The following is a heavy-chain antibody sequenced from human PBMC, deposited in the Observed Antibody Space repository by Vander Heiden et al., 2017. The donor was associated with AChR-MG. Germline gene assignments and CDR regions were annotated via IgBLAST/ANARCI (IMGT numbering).Heavy chain of an antibody. Sequence: QVQLQQWGAGLLKPSETLSLTCAVYGGSFSGYYWSWIRQPPGKGLEWIGEINHSGSTNYNPSLKSRVTISVDTSKNQFSLKLSSVTAADTAVYYCARGYYYDSSGYYYASGSSDWGQGTLVTVSS. J-gene: IGHJ4*02. CDR3: ARGYYYDSSGYYYASGSSD. D-gene: IGHD3-22*01. V-gene: IGHV4-34*01. CDR1: GGSFSGYY. CDR2: INHSGST.